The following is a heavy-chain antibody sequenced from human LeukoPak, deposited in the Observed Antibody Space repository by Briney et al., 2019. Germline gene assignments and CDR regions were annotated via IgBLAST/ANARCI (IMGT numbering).Heavy chain of an antibody. V-gene: IGHV4-59*08. D-gene: IGHD2-2*01. J-gene: IGHJ4*02. CDR3: ARRYCSSTNCPLDY. CDR2: MYNSGST. Sequence: PSETLSLTCTVSGGSISGSYWSWIRQPPGKGLEWIAYMYNSGSTNYNPSLKSRVSISVDTSKNQFSLKLSSVTAADTAVYYCARRYCSSTNCPLDYWGQGTLVTVSS. CDR1: GGSISGSY.